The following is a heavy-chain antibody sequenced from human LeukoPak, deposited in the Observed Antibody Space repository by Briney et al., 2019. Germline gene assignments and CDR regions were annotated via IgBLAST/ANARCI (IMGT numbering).Heavy chain of an antibody. D-gene: IGHD4-17*01. V-gene: IGHV3-11*04. CDR1: GFTLSDYY. CDR3: ARDLLDYGDAFDY. CDR2: ISSSGRSI. Sequence: PGGSLRLSCAVSGFTLSDYYMSWIRQAPGKGLEWVSYISSSGRSIYYADSVKGRFTTSRDKAKNSLYLEMNSLRAEDTAVYYCARDLLDYGDAFDYWGQGTLVTVSS. J-gene: IGHJ4*02.